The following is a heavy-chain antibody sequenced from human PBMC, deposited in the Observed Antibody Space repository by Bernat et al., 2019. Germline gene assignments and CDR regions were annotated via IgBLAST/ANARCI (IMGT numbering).Heavy chain of an antibody. CDR2: IRSKAYGGTT. Sequence: EVQLVESGGGLVQPGRSLRLSCTASGFTFGDYAMSWFRQAPGKGLEWVGFIRSKAYGGTTEYAASVKGRFTISRDDSKSIAYLQMNSLKTEDTAVYYCTREGRMHYDILTGYHYFDYWGQGTLVTVSS. CDR1: GFTFGDYA. D-gene: IGHD3-9*01. CDR3: TREGRMHYDILTGYHYFDY. V-gene: IGHV3-49*03. J-gene: IGHJ4*02.